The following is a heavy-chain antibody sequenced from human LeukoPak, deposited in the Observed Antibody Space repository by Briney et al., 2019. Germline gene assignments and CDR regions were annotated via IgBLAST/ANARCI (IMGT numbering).Heavy chain of an antibody. J-gene: IGHJ3*02. CDR2: ISAYNGNT. CDR3: ARDCFYDYYDSSGDCDDAFDI. Sequence: EASVKVSCKASGYTFTSYGISWVRQAPGQGLEWMGWISAYNGNTNYAQKLQGRVTMTTDTSTSTAYMELRSLRSDDTAVYYCARDCFYDYYDSSGDCDDAFDIWGQGTMVTVSS. V-gene: IGHV1-18*01. CDR1: GYTFTSYG. D-gene: IGHD3-22*01.